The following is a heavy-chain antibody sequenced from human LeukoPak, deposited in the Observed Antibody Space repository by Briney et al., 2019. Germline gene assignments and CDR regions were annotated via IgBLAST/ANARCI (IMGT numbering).Heavy chain of an antibody. V-gene: IGHV4-59*08. CDR2: ISYGGSA. D-gene: IGHD2-15*01. CDR3: ARHPPYCSGATCNAGLDV. Sequence: SETLSLTCIVSGGSIGDSYWSFIRQPPRRGLQSIGSISYGGSAYYNPSLKSRAAISLHTSNNEFSLRLTSVTAADTAIYYCARHPPYCSGATCNAGLDVWGQGTTVTVSS. CDR1: GGSIGDSY. J-gene: IGHJ6*02.